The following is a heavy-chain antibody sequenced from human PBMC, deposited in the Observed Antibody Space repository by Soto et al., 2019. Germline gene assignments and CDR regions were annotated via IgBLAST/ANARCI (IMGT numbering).Heavy chain of an antibody. V-gene: IGHV1-8*01. CDR3: ARKPAADVWSGYYWFDA. CDR2: MNPNSGNT. Sequence: ASVKVSCKASGYTFTSYGINWVRQATGQGLEWMGWMNPNSGNTGYAQKFQGRVTMTRNTSISTAYMELSSLRSEDTAVYYCARKPAADVWSGYYWFDAWGQGTLVTVSS. J-gene: IGHJ5*02. D-gene: IGHD3-3*01. CDR1: GYTFTSYG.